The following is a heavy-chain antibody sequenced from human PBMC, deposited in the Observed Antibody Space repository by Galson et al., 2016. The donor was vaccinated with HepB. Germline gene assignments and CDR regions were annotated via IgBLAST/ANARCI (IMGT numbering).Heavy chain of an antibody. CDR1: GYTFTDYW. Sequence: QSGAEVKKPGESLKISCKGSGYTFTDYWIGWVRQMPGKGPEWMGIIYPGDADTRYSPSFQGQVTISADKSISTAYLQWSSLKASDTAIYYCTRPRQRAMVTGPRDSFDIWGQGTMVTVSS. V-gene: IGHV5-51*03. CDR3: TRPRQRAMVTGPRDSFDI. D-gene: IGHD5-18*01. CDR2: IYPGDADT. J-gene: IGHJ3*02.